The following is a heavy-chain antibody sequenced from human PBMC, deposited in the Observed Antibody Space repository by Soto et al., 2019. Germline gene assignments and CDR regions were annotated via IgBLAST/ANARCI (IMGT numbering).Heavy chain of an antibody. Sequence: QVQLVQSGAEVKKPGASVKVSCKASGYTFTSYGISWVRQAPGQGLEWMGWISAYNGNTNYAQKLQGRVTMTTDTSTSTAYMELRILRSDETAVYYCARYTYYYDSSGYRIVDYWGQGTLVTVSS. J-gene: IGHJ4*02. D-gene: IGHD3-22*01. CDR3: ARYTYYYDSSGYRIVDY. CDR2: ISAYNGNT. CDR1: GYTFTSYG. V-gene: IGHV1-18*01.